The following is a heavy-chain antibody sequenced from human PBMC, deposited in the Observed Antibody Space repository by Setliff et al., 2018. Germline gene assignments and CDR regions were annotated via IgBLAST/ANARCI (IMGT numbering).Heavy chain of an antibody. CDR1: DDSFTSSRYY. D-gene: IGHD4-17*01. CDR2: ISYSGTP. Sequence: SETLSLTCTVSDDSFTSSRYYWGWIRQAPGSGLEWIGSISYSGTPYYNASVESRVTISIDTSRNQFSLELRSVTVADTATYYCVRPGGTTVIARHFDYWGSGILVTVAS. CDR3: VRPGGTTVIARHFDY. V-gene: IGHV4-39*01. J-gene: IGHJ4*01.